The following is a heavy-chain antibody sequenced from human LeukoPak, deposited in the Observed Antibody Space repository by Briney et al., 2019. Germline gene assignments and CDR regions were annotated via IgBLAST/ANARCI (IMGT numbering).Heavy chain of an antibody. D-gene: IGHD4/OR15-4a*01. J-gene: IGHJ4*02. V-gene: IGHV3-74*01. CDR2: INSDGSTT. CDR3: ARRAGAYSHPYDY. Sequence: PGGSLRLSCVASGFTFSSYWMHWVRQAPGEGLVWVSRINSDGSTTTYADSVKGRFTISRDNSKNTLYLQMNSLRAEDTAVYYCARRAGAYSHPYDYWGQGTLVTVSS. CDR1: GFTFSSYW.